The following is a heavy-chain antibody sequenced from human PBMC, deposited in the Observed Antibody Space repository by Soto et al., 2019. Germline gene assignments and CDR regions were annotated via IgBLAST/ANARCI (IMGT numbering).Heavy chain of an antibody. Sequence: PSETLSLTCTVSGGSISSGGYYWSWIRQHPGKGLEWIGYIYYSGSTYYNPSLKSRVTISVDTSKNQFSLKLSSVTAADTAVYYYARDSRLDYYDSSGYYRVLDYWGQGTMVTVYS. CDR1: GGSISSGGYY. D-gene: IGHD3-22*01. CDR2: IYYSGST. J-gene: IGHJ4*02. CDR3: ARDSRLDYYDSSGYYRVLDY. V-gene: IGHV4-31*03.